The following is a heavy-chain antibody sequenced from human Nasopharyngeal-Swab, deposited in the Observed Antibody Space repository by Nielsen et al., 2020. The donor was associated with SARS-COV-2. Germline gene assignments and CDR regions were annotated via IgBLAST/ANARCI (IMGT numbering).Heavy chain of an antibody. CDR2: MNLDSGDT. CDR1: GYTFASFD. Sequence: ASVKVSCKTSGYTFASFDINWVRQATGRGLEWVGWMNLDSGDTHYAQEFQGKVTLTRDTSRSTAYMELSSLRSEDKAGYYCARGPRPKRHLDYWGQGTLVTVSS. J-gene: IGHJ4*02. D-gene: IGHD1-1*01. CDR3: ARGPRPKRHLDY. V-gene: IGHV1-8*01.